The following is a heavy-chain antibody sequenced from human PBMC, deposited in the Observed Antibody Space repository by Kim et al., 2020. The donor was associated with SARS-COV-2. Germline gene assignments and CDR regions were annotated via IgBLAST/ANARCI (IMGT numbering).Heavy chain of an antibody. Sequence: GGSLRLSCAASGFTFSDYDVNWVRQAPGKGLEWISYISNRGTTTYYADSVKGRFTISRDNSKNSQYLQMNSLRAEDTAIYYCARDHQMVRAIFSYFNSMHVLGQGTTVTIS. CDR1: GFTFSDYD. V-gene: IGHV3-48*03. CDR3: ARDHQMVRAIFSYFNSMHV. J-gene: IGHJ6*02. CDR2: ISNRGTTT. D-gene: IGHD3-10*01.